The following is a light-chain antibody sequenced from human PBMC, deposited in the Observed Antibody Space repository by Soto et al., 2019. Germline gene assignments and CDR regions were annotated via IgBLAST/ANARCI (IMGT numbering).Light chain of an antibody. CDR2: GAS. V-gene: IGKV3-20*01. CDR3: QQYDSSLGLT. Sequence: EIVLTQSPGTLSLSPGERATLSCRASQSVSSSYLAWYQQKPGQAPRLLIYGASSRATGIPDRFSGSGSGTAFTLTISSLEPADFAVYYCQQYDSSLGLTFGGGTKVEIK. J-gene: IGKJ4*01. CDR1: QSVSSSY.